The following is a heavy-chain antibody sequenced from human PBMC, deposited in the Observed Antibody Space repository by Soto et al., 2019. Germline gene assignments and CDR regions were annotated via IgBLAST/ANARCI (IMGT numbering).Heavy chain of an antibody. V-gene: IGHV4-30-4*01. Sequence: SETLSLTCTVSGGSISSGDYYWSWIRQPPGKGLEWIGYIYYSGSTYYDPSLKSRVTISVDTSKNQFSLKLSSVTAADTAVYYCAREGGGRHYDILTGYSQHHWFQHWGQGTLVTVSS. J-gene: IGHJ1*01. D-gene: IGHD3-9*01. CDR3: AREGGGRHYDILTGYSQHHWFQH. CDR1: GGSISSGDYY. CDR2: IYYSGST.